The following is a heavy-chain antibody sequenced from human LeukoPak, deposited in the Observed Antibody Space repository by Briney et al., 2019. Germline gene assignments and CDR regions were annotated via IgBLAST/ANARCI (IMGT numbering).Heavy chain of an antibody. CDR1: GFTFSSYA. CDR3: AGSSMLENYYMDV. V-gene: IGHV3-23*01. CDR2: ISGSGGNT. Sequence: GGSLRLSCAASGFTFSSYAMSWVRQAPGKGLEGVSVISGSGGNTYYADSVKGRFTISRDNAKNSLYLQMNSLRAEDTAVYYCAGSSMLENYYMDVWGKGTTVTISS. J-gene: IGHJ6*03. D-gene: IGHD1-1*01.